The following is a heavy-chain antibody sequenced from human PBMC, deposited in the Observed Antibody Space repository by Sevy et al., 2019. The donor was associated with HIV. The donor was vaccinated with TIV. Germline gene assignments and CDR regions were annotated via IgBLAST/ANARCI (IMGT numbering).Heavy chain of an antibody. D-gene: IGHD6-19*01. CDR1: GGSISSYY. J-gene: IGHJ4*02. CDR3: ARDTRTVAPYFDY. Sequence: SETLSLTCTVSGGSISSYYCSWIRQPPGKGLEWIGYINYSGSTNYNPSLKSRITISIDTSKNQFSLKLTSVTTADTAVYYCARDTRTVAPYFDYWSQGTLVTVSS. V-gene: IGHV4-59*01. CDR2: INYSGST.